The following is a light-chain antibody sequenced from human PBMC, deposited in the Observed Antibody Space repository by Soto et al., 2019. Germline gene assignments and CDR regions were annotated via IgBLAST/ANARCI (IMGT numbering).Light chain of an antibody. J-gene: IGLJ2*01. V-gene: IGLV1-40*01. CDR1: SSNIGPGYD. Sequence: QSVLTQPPSVSGAPGQRVNISCTGSSSNIGPGYDVHWYQQLPGTAPKLLIFSNNNRPSGVPDRFSGSKSGTSASLAITGLQAEDDADDYCQTYVSSLSGYVAFGGGTKLTVL. CDR3: QTYVSSLSGYVA. CDR2: SNN.